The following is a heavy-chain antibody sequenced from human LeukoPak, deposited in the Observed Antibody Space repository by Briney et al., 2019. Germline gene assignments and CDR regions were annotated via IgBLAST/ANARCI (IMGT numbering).Heavy chain of an antibody. CDR2: INHSGST. D-gene: IGHD3-22*01. J-gene: IGHJ5*02. Sequence: SETLSLTCAVYGGPFSGYYWSWIRQPPGKGLEWIGEINHSGSTNYNPSLKSRVMISIDTSKNQFSLKLRSVTAADTAVYYCARRGRGLRFYFDSIRYYFFDPWGQGDRVTVPP. CDR1: GGPFSGYY. CDR3: ARRGRGLRFYFDSIRYYFFDP. V-gene: IGHV4-34*01.